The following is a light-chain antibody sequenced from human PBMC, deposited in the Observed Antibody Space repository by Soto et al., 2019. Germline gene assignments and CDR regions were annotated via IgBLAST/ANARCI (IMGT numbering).Light chain of an antibody. CDR2: AAS. V-gene: IGKV1-9*01. CDR1: QDISTH. CDR3: QQLNTYPIT. Sequence: IQLTQSPSSLSASVGDRVTISCRASQDISTHLAWFAQKPWRAPQLRIYAASTLHSGVPSRFSGSGSGPDFTLTISSLQPEYFATYYCQQLNTYPITFGPGTRLEIK. J-gene: IGKJ5*01.